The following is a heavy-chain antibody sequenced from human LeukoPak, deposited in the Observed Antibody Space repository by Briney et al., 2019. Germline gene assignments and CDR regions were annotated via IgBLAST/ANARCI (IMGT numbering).Heavy chain of an antibody. Sequence: SQTLSLTCALSGDSVSSNSATWNWLRQSPSRGLQWLGRTYYRSKWYNDYAVSVKSRITINPDTSKNQFSLQLNSVTPEDTAVYYCARLGYDTPDVDYWGQGTLVTVSS. CDR3: ARLGYDTPDVDY. CDR2: TYYRSKWYN. J-gene: IGHJ4*02. D-gene: IGHD5-12*01. V-gene: IGHV6-1*01. CDR1: GDSVSSNSAT.